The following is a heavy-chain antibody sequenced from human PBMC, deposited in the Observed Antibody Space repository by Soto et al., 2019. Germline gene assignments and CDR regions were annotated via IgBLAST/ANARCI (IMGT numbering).Heavy chain of an antibody. Sequence: ASVKVSCKASGGTFSSYAISWVRQAPGQGLEWMGGIIPIFGTANYAQKFQGRVTITADESTSTAYMELSSLRSEDTAVYYCARADTYYDILTGFDYWGQGTLVTVS. CDR1: GGTFSSYA. J-gene: IGHJ4*02. D-gene: IGHD3-9*01. V-gene: IGHV1-69*13. CDR2: IIPIFGTA. CDR3: ARADTYYDILTGFDY.